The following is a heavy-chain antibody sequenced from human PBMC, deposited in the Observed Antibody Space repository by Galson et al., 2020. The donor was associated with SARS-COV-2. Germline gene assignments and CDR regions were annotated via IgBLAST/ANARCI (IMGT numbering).Heavy chain of an antibody. D-gene: IGHD2-2*01. Sequence: SETLSLTCTVSGGSISSGAYYWRWLRQPPGQGLVWIGYIFYSGRTYYNPSLKSRVTISVDTSKNQFSLKLSSVTAADTAVYYCDRVGDIVVVPAAKVFDYWGQGTLVTVCS. V-gene: IGHV4-30-4*02. CDR3: DRVGDIVVVPAAKVFDY. CDR1: GGSISSGAYY. CDR2: IFYSGRT. J-gene: IGHJ4*02.